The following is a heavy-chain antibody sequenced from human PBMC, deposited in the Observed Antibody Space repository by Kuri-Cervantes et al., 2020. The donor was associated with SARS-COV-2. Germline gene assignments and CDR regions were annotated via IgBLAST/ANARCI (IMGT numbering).Heavy chain of an antibody. J-gene: IGHJ4*02. D-gene: IGHD5-18*01. CDR1: GYTFTGYY. V-gene: IGHV1-2*02. Sequence: ASVKVSCKASGYTFTGYYMHWVRQAPGQGLEWMGWINPNSGGTNYAQKFQGRVTITADKSTSTAYMALSSLRSEDTAVYYCARSWGGDTAMVFWGQGTLVTVSS. CDR2: INPNSGGT. CDR3: ARSWGGDTAMVF.